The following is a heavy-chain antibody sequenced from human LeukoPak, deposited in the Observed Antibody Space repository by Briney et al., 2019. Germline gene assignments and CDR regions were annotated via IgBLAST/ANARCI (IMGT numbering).Heavy chain of an antibody. V-gene: IGHV1-24*01. D-gene: IGHD5-24*01. Sequence: ASVKVSCKVSGYTLTELSMHWVRQAPGKGLEWMGGFDPEDGETIYAQKFQGGVTMTEDTSTDTAYMELSSLRSEDTAVYYCAREEGWLQSWWYFDYWGQGTLVTVSS. CDR3: AREEGWLQSWWYFDY. CDR2: FDPEDGET. J-gene: IGHJ4*02. CDR1: GYTLTELS.